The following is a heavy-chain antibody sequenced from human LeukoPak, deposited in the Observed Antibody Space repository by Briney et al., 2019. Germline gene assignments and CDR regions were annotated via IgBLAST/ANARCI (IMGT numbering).Heavy chain of an antibody. J-gene: IGHJ6*03. D-gene: IGHD4-23*01. CDR1: GYTFTSYD. CDR3: ARGLRWKGYYYYMDV. CDR2: MNPNSGNT. Sequence: ASVKVSCKASGYTFTSYDINWVRQATGQGLEWMGWMNPNSGNTGYAQKFQGRVTITRNTSISTAYMELSSLRSEDTAVYYCARGLRWKGYYYYMDVWGKGTTVTVSS. V-gene: IGHV1-8*03.